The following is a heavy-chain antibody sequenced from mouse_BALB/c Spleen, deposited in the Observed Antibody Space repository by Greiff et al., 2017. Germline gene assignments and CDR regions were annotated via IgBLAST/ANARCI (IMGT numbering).Heavy chain of an antibody. CDR1: GYAFTNYL. D-gene: IGHD1-1*01. CDR3: ARDYGSSYDGFYFDY. V-gene: IGHV1-54*01. Sequence: QVQLKQSGAELVRPGTSVKVSRKASGYAFTNYLIEWVKQRPGQGLEWIGVINPGSGGTNYNEKFKGKATLTADKSSSTAYMQLSSLTSDDSAVYFCARDYGSSYDGFYFDYWGQGTTLTVSS. CDR2: INPGSGGT. J-gene: IGHJ2*01.